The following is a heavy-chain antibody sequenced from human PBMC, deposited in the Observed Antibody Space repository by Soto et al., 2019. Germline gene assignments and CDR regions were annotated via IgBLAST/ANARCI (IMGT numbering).Heavy chain of an antibody. Sequence: GGSLRLSCAASGFTFSSYSMNWVRQAPGKGLEWVSSISSSSSYIYYADSVKGRFTISRDNAKNSLYLQMNSLRAEDTAVYYCARAIPISGGSISAFESWGKGTMVTVAS. CDR1: GFTFSSYS. CDR3: ARAIPISGGSISAFES. D-gene: IGHD2-15*01. CDR2: ISSSSSYI. J-gene: IGHJ3*02. V-gene: IGHV3-21*01.